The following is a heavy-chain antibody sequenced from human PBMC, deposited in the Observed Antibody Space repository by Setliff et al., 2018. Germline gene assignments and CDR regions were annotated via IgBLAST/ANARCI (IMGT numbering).Heavy chain of an antibody. V-gene: IGHV1-69*06. J-gene: IGHJ6*02. CDR1: GGTLSGYA. D-gene: IGHD1-1*01. CDR3: ARDSVTLGQLERRGGFRYYDMDV. CDR2: ITPIFETA. Sequence: RASVKVSCKASGGTLSGYAFSWVRQAPGQGLEWVGGITPIFETAHYAQKFQDRATITADKSTSTVYMELNSLISEDTAVYLCARDSVTLGQLERRGGFRYYDMDVWGQGTTVTVSS.